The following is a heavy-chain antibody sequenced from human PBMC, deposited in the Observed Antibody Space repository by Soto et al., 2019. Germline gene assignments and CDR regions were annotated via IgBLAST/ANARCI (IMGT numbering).Heavy chain of an antibody. CDR2: IYPADSDT. CDR3: ARHYYYDSSGYLDAFDI. D-gene: IGHD3-22*01. Sequence: GESLTLSCKGSGYSFTSYWIGWVRQMPGKGLEWMGIIYPADSDTRYSPSFQGQVTISADKSISTAHLQWSSLKASDTARYYCARHYYYDSSGYLDAFDIWGQGTMVTVSS. CDR1: GYSFTSYW. V-gene: IGHV5-51*01. J-gene: IGHJ3*02.